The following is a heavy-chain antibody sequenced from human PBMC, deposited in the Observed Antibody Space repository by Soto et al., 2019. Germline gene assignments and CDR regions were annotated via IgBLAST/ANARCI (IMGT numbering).Heavy chain of an antibody. CDR1: GFTFSSHW. CDR2: VGPDGSST. V-gene: IGHV3-74*01. D-gene: IGHD3-16*02. Sequence: GGSLRLSCAASGFTFSSHWMHWVRQGPGKDLVWASRVGPDGSSTNYADSVKGRFTISRDNAKNTLYLQMNSLRAEDTAVYYCARGISSATHYSYHYGVDVWGPGTTVTVSS. CDR3: ARGISSATHYSYHYGVDV. J-gene: IGHJ6*02.